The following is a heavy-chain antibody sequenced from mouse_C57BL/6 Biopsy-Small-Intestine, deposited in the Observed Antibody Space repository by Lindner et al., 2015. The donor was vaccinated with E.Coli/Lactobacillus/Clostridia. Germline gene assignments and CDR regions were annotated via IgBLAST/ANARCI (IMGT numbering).Heavy chain of an antibody. CDR2: IYPGDGDT. Sequence: VQLQESGPELVKPGASVRISCKASGYAFSSSWMNWVKQRPGKGLEWIGRIYPGDGDTNYNGKFKGKATLTADKSSSTAYMQLSSLTSEDSAVYFCARGTTVLGDYFDYWGQGTTLTVSS. J-gene: IGHJ2*01. V-gene: IGHV1-82*01. D-gene: IGHD1-1*01. CDR3: ARGTTVLGDYFDY. CDR1: GYAFSSSW.